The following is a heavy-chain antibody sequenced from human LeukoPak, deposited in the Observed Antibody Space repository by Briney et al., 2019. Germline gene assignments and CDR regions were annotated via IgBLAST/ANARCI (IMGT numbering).Heavy chain of an antibody. J-gene: IGHJ3*02. D-gene: IGHD2-2*01. CDR3: ARTYCSSTSCYHGAFDI. CDR1: GYSFTSYW. CDR2: IDPSDSYT. Sequence: GGSLRISCKGSGYSFTSYWISWVRQMPGKGLEWMGRIDPSDSYTNYSPSFQGHVTISADKSISTAYLQWSSLKASDTAMYYCARTYCSSTSCYHGAFDIWGQGTMVTVSS. V-gene: IGHV5-10-1*01.